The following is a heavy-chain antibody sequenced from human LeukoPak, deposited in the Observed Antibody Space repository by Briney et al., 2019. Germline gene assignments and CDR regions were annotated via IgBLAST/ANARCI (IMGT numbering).Heavy chain of an antibody. V-gene: IGHV3-48*03. J-gene: IGHJ4*02. CDR3: VKSGGVATTYFDY. Sequence: GGSLRLSCAASGFTFSSYEMNWVRQAPGKGLEWVSYISSSGSSIYYADSVKGRFTISRDNSKNTLYLQMSSLRAEDTAVYYCVKSGGVATTYFDYWGQGTLVTVSS. D-gene: IGHD5-12*01. CDR1: GFTFSSYE. CDR2: ISSSGSSI.